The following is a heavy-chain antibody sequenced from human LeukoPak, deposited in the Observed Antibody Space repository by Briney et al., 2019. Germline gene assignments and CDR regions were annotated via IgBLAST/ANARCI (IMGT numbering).Heavy chain of an antibody. CDR2: INHSGST. V-gene: IGHV4-34*01. CDR1: GGSFSGYY. CDR3: ARCSLVPAAIRNDY. D-gene: IGHD2-2*02. J-gene: IGHJ4*02. Sequence: SETLSLTCAVYGGSFSGYYWSWIRQPPGKGLEWIGEINHSGSTNYNPSLKSRVTISVDTSKNQFSLKLSSVTAADTAVYYCARCSLVPAAIRNDYWGQGTLVTVSS.